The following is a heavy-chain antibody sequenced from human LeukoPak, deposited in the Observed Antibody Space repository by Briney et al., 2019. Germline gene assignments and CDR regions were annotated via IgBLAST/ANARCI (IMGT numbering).Heavy chain of an antibody. CDR2: IYYSGST. D-gene: IGHD3-16*01. J-gene: IGHJ4*02. Sequence: SETLSLTCTVSGGSISSSSYYWGWVRQPPGKGLEWIGSIYYSGSTYYNPSLKSRVTISVDTSKNQFSLKLSSVTAADTAVYYCARLYDYIWGSYYPFDYWGQGTLVTVSS. CDR1: GGSISSSSYY. V-gene: IGHV4-39*01. CDR3: ARLYDYIWGSYYPFDY.